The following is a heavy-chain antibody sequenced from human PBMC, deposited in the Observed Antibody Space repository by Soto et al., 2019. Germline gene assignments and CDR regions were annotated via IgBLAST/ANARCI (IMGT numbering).Heavy chain of an antibody. D-gene: IGHD3-10*01. CDR2: INSDGSST. J-gene: IGHJ3*02. CDR3: ARAISGAFDI. V-gene: IGHV3-74*01. CDR1: GFTFSNHW. Sequence: EVQLVESGGGLVQPGGSLRLSCAASGFTFSNHWMHWVRQDQGQGLVWVSRINSDGSSTTYADSVKGRFIISRDNAKNTLYLQMNSLTVEDTAMYYCARAISGAFDIWGQGTMVTVSS.